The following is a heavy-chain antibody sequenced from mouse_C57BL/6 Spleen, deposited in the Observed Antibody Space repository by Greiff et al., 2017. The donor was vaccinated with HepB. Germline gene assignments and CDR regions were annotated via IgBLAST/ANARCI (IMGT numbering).Heavy chain of an antibody. Sequence: QVQLQQPGAELVRPGSSVKLSCKASGYTFTSYWMDWVKQRPGQGLEWIGNIYPSDSETHYNQKFKDKATLTVDKSSSTAYMQLSSLTSEDSAVYYCARKGDYDGYAMDYWGQGTSVTVSS. CDR2: IYPSDSET. CDR1: GYTFTSYW. J-gene: IGHJ4*01. CDR3: ARKGDYDGYAMDY. V-gene: IGHV1-61*01. D-gene: IGHD2-4*01.